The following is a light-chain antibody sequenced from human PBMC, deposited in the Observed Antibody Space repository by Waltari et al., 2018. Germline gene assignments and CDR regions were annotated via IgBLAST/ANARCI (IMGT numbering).Light chain of an antibody. CDR3: QTGGHGTWV. CDR2: VNSDGSH. V-gene: IGLV4-69*01. Sequence: QLVLTQSPSASASLGASVKLTCTLSSGHSTNLIASLQQQPEKGPRYLMNVNSDGSHNKGVGIPDRFSGSSSGAERYLTISSLQSEDEADYYCQTGGHGTWVFGGGTRLTVL. J-gene: IGLJ3*02. CDR1: SGHSTNL.